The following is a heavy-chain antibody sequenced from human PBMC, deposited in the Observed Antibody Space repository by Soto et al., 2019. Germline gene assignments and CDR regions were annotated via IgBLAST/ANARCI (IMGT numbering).Heavy chain of an antibody. D-gene: IGHD2-15*01. Sequence: QVQLVESGGGVVQPGRSLRLSCAASGFTFSSYGMHWVRQAPGKGLEWVAVISYDGSNKYYADSVKGRFTISRDNSKNSLYGKVNSLRSEDTAVYYCAKGVGVAATYSPHGGQATLVPVSS. J-gene: IGHJ1*01. CDR1: GFTFSSYG. V-gene: IGHV3-30*18. CDR3: AKGVGVAATYSPH. CDR2: ISYDGSNK.